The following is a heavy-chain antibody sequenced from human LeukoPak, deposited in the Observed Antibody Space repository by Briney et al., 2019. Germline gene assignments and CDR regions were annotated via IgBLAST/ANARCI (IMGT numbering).Heavy chain of an antibody. CDR3: VRDRDYGGNELDY. V-gene: IGHV3-74*01. CDR1: GFTFSSYW. J-gene: IGHJ4*02. CDR2: INTDGSST. Sequence: PGGSLRLSCAASGFTFSSYWMHWVRQAPGKGLVWVSRINTDGSSTSYADSVKGRFTISRDNAKNTLYLQMNSLRAEDTAVYYCVRDRDYGGNELDYWGQGTLVTVSS. D-gene: IGHD4-23*01.